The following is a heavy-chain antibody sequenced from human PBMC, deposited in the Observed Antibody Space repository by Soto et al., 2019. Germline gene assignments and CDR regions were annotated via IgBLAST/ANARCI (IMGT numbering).Heavy chain of an antibody. J-gene: IGHJ6*02. V-gene: IGHV1-8*01. Sequence: ASVKVSCKASGYTFTSYDINWVRQATGQGLEWMGWMNPNSGNTGYAQKFQGWVTMTRDTSISTAYMELSSLRSEDTAVYYCARDPSYYGMDVWGQGTTVTVSS. CDR3: ARDPSYYGMDV. CDR1: GYTFTSYD. CDR2: MNPNSGNT.